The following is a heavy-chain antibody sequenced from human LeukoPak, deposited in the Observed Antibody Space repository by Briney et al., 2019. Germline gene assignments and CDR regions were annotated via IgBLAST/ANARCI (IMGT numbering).Heavy chain of an antibody. V-gene: IGHV1-18*01. Sequence: ASVKVSCKASGYTFTSYGISWVRQAPGQGLEWMGWISAYNGNTNYAQKLQGRATMTTDTSTSTAYMELRSLRSDDTAVYYCASGELLPDGYYYYYGMDVWGQGTTVTVSS. CDR1: GYTFTSYG. D-gene: IGHD1-26*01. CDR3: ASGELLPDGYYYYYGMDV. CDR2: ISAYNGNT. J-gene: IGHJ6*02.